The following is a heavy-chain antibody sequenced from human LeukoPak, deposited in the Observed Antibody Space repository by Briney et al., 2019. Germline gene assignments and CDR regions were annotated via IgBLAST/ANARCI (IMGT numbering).Heavy chain of an antibody. Sequence: PSETLSLTCTVSGGSITTYYGTWIRQSPGKGLEWIGYIYYSGYTTYSPSLRSRVTISVDTSKNQFSLKLSSVTAADTAVYYCARETSQKGAHYMDVWGKGTTITISS. J-gene: IGHJ6*03. CDR3: ARETSQKGAHYMDV. CDR2: IYYSGYT. D-gene: IGHD3-16*01. CDR1: GGSITTYY. V-gene: IGHV4-59*01.